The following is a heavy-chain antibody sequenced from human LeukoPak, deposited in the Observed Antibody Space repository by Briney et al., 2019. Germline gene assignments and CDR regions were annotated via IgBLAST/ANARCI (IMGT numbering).Heavy chain of an antibody. CDR1: GGTFSSYA. J-gene: IGHJ4*02. Sequence: SLKISCKASGGTFSSYAISWVRQAPGHGLEWMGGIIPIFGTANYAQKFQGRVTITADESTSTAYMELSSLRSEDTAVYYCARAATIFGGDYFDYWGQGTLVTASS. CDR2: IIPIFGTA. D-gene: IGHD3-3*01. CDR3: ARAATIFGGDYFDY. V-gene: IGHV1-69*13.